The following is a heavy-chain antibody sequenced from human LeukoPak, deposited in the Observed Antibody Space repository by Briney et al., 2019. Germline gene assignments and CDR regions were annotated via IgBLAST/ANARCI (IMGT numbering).Heavy chain of an antibody. CDR1: GGSISSYY. CDR3: ARDGAGQQLPHFDY. Sequence: SETLSLTCTVSGGSISSYYWSWIRQPPGKGLEWIGYIYYSGSTNYNPSLKSRVTISVDTSKNQFSLKLSSVTAADTAVYYCARDGAGQQLPHFDYWGQGTLVTVSS. CDR2: IYYSGST. J-gene: IGHJ4*02. V-gene: IGHV4-59*12. D-gene: IGHD6-13*01.